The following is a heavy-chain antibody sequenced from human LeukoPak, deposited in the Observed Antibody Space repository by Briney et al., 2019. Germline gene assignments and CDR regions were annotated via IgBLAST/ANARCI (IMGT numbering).Heavy chain of an antibody. CDR3: ARDRDTVVVVASTGSWFDL. CDR2: INPSGGST. J-gene: IGHJ5*02. V-gene: IGHV1-46*01. CDR1: GYRFTSYY. Sequence: ASVTVSFTASGYRFTSYYMHYVRHAPGQGLERMGIINPSGGSTRYAQKFQGRLIMTSDKSTSTVYMELSSLRSEDTAVYYCARDRDTVVVVASTGSWFDLWGQGTLVTVSS. D-gene: IGHD2-15*01.